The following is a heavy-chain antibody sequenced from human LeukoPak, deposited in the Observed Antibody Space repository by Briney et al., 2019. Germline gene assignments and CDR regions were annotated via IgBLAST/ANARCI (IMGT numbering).Heavy chain of an antibody. V-gene: IGHV3-30*02. CDR1: GFTFSTYG. D-gene: IGHD1-26*01. J-gene: IGHJ3*02. Sequence: GGSLRLSCAASGFTFSTYGMHWVRQAPGKGLEWVAIIRYDGSNKYYADSVKGRFTISRDNSKNTLYLQMNSLRAEDTAVYYCAIDRLGSGSYPNDAFDIWGQGTMVTVSS. CDR2: IRYDGSNK. CDR3: AIDRLGSGSYPNDAFDI.